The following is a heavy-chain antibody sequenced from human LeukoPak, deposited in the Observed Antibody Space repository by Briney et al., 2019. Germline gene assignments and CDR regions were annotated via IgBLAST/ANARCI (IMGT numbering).Heavy chain of an antibody. Sequence: SGPTLVKPTQNLTLTCTLSGLSLSKSGVGVTWIRQPPGKALEWLAVIYWDDDKRYNPSLKTRLTITKDTSKNQVVLAMTNMDPVDTATYYCAHPGCGSGSYLRHYYFGLDVWGQGTTVTVSS. V-gene: IGHV2-5*02. J-gene: IGHJ6*02. CDR1: GLSLSKSGVG. D-gene: IGHD3-10*01. CDR2: IYWDDDK. CDR3: AHPGCGSGSYLRHYYFGLDV.